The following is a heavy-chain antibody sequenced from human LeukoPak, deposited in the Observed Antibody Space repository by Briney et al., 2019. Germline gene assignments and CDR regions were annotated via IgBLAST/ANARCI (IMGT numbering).Heavy chain of an antibody. CDR2: IYHSGST. CDR1: GASISSGNW. V-gene: IGHV4-4*02. D-gene: IGHD6-19*01. Sequence: PSGTLSLTCAVSGASISSGNWWSWVRQPPGKGLEWIGEIYHSGSTSCNPSPKSRVTISVDKSKNQFSLKLSSVTAEDTAVYYCARVPSEQWLVPFDYWGQGTLVTVSS. CDR3: ARVPSEQWLVPFDY. J-gene: IGHJ4*02.